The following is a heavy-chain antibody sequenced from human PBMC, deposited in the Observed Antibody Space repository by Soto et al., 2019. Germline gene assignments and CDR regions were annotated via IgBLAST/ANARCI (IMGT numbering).Heavy chain of an antibody. CDR2: ISYDGSNK. Sequence: GGSLRLSCAASGFTFSSYGMHWVRQAPGKGLEWVAVISYDGSNKYYADSVKGRFTISRDNSKNTLYLQMNSLRAEDTAVYYCAKDWRRFLNTAMVMSDYWGQGTLVTVSS. CDR1: GFTFSSYG. J-gene: IGHJ4*02. CDR3: AKDWRRFLNTAMVMSDY. V-gene: IGHV3-30*18. D-gene: IGHD5-18*01.